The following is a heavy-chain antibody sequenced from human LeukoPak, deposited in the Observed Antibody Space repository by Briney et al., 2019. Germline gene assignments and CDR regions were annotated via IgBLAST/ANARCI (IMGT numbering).Heavy chain of an antibody. CDR3: ARTGIAAGTTTYFDY. D-gene: IGHD6-13*01. Sequence: SQTLSLTCAISGDSVSSNSAAWNWIRQSPSRVLEWLGRTYYRSKWNYDYAETVKSRVTYTPDTSKNQFSLQLTSVTPEDTALYYCARTGIAAGTTTYFDYWGQGSLVTVSS. CDR2: TYYRSKWNY. V-gene: IGHV6-1*01. J-gene: IGHJ4*02. CDR1: GDSVSSNSAA.